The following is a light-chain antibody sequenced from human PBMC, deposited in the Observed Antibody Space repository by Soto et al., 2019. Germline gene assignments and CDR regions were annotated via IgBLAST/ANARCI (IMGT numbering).Light chain of an antibody. CDR2: DAS. CDR1: QTLSSY. Sequence: SSPTMSASPGDRATXSCRASQTLSSYLVRYQHKPGHAPILLIYDASNTATAVPVRFSGCGSGTAFTLTISSPEPEECAIYYCQQRDRWPITFCQGTRMDI. CDR3: QQRDRWPIT. V-gene: IGKV3-11*01. J-gene: IGKJ5*01.